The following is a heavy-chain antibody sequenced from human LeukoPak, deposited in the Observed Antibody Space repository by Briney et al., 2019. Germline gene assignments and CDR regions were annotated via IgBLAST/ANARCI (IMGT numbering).Heavy chain of an antibody. CDR2: INHGGST. CDR1: GGSFSGYY. D-gene: IGHD5-12*01. CDR3: ARVDIVATIAGYYYYYMDV. Sequence: SETLSLTCAVYGGSFSGYYWSWIRQPPGKGLEWIGEINHGGSTNYNPSLKSRVTISVDTSKNQFSLKLSSVTAADTAVYYCARVDIVATIAGYYYYYMDVWGKGATVTVSS. V-gene: IGHV4-34*01. J-gene: IGHJ6*03.